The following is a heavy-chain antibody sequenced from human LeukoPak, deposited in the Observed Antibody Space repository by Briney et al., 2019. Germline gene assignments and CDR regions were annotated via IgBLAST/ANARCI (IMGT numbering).Heavy chain of an antibody. J-gene: IGHJ2*01. V-gene: IGHV3-30*18. CDR2: ISSDGNYK. D-gene: IGHD2-2*01. CDR1: GFTFSNYG. CDR3: AKDRSTVTTDWYFQL. Sequence: PGGSLRLSCAASGFTFSNYGMHWVRQAPGKGLEWEAVISSDGNYKYYADSVKGRFTISRDNSKNTLFLQMDSLTAADAGVFYCAKDRSTVTTDWYFQLWGRGTLVTVSS.